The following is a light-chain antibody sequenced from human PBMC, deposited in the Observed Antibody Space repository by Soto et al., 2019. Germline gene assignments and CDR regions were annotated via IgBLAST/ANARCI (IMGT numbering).Light chain of an antibody. CDR1: TSDVGGYNY. CDR2: DAS. J-gene: IGLJ3*02. V-gene: IGLV2-14*01. CDR3: TSYTSSSTPWV. Sequence: QSALTQPASVSGSPGQSITISCTGTTSDVGGYNYVSWYQQYPGKAPKLIVYDASNRPSRVSNRFSGSRSGNTASLTISGLQAEDEADYYCTSYTSSSTPWVFGGGTKVTVL.